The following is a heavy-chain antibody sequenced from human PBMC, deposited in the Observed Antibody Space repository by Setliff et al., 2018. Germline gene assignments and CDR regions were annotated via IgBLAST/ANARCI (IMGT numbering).Heavy chain of an antibody. J-gene: IGHJ4*02. CDR2: FDPEDGET. V-gene: IGHV1-24*01. CDR1: GYTLTELS. D-gene: IGHD3-22*01. CDR3: ATGLPYYDSSGYYLFDY. Sequence: GASVKVSCKVSGYTLTELSMHWVRQAPGTGLEWMGGFDPEDGETIYAQKFQGRVTMTEDTSTDTAYMELSSLRSEDTAVYYCATGLPYYDSSGYYLFDYWGQGTLVTVSS.